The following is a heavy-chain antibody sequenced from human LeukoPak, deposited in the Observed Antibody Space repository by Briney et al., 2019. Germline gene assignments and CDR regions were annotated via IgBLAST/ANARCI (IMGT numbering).Heavy chain of an antibody. CDR3: AKGLRTGVGPYMGYHYYMDV. CDR2: INDNGDGT. CDR1: GFTFSSYA. V-gene: IGHV3-23*01. D-gene: IGHD3-16*01. J-gene: IGHJ6*03. Sequence: GGSLRLFCAASGFTFSSYAMRGVREARGRGREGGSAINDNGDGTYYADAVKGRFTISRDNSYKTVSLQMNSLRDEDTGVYYCAKGLRTGVGPYMGYHYYMDVWGKGATVTVSS.